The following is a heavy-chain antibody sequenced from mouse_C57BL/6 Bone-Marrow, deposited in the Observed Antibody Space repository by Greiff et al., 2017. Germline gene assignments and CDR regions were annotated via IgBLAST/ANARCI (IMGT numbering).Heavy chain of an antibody. J-gene: IGHJ4*01. Sequence: QVQLKQPGAELVKPGASVKLSCKASGYTFTSYWMHWVKQRPGQGLEWIGMIHPNSGSTNYNAKFKSKATLTVDKSSSTAYMQLSSLTSEDSAVYYCAKDHYAMGYWGQGTSVTVSS. CDR3: AKDHYAMGY. CDR2: IHPNSGST. V-gene: IGHV1-64*01. CDR1: GYTFTSYW.